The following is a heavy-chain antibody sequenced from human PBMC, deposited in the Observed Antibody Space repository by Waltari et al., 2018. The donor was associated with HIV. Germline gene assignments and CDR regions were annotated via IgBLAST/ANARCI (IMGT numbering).Heavy chain of an antibody. CDR2: IWYDGSKR. V-gene: IGHV3-33*01. CDR3: ARNPAPYYDILTGYNSYHFDF. J-gene: IGHJ4*02. CDR1: GFTFSSYG. D-gene: IGHD3-9*01. Sequence: QVQLVESGGGVVQPGKSLRLSCAASGFTFSSYGMYWVRQAPGKGLEWVAIIWYDGSKRYYADSVKGRFTISRDNSKNTLYLQMNSLRAEDTAVYYCARNPAPYYDILTGYNSYHFDFCGQGTLVTVSS.